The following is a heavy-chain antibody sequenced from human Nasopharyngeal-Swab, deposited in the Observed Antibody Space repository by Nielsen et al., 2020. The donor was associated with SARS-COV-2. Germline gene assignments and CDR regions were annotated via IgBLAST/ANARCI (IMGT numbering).Heavy chain of an antibody. CDR3: ARALWGSYYYGMDV. Sequence: GGSLRLSCAASGFTFSSYAMHWVRKATGKGLEWVAVISYDGSNKYYADPVKGRFTISRDNSKNTLYLQMNSLRAEDTAVYYCARALWGSYYYGMDVWGQGTTVTVSS. CDR2: ISYDGSNK. CDR1: GFTFSSYA. J-gene: IGHJ6*02. V-gene: IGHV3-30*04. D-gene: IGHD7-27*01.